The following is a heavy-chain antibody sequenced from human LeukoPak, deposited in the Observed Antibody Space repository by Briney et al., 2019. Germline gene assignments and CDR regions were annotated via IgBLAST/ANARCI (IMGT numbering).Heavy chain of an antibody. Sequence: ASVRVSFKASGYTFTIYYMHWVRQAPGQGLERMGIINPNSGGRNYAQKFQGWVTMTRDTAISTAYMELSRLRSDDTAVYYCARSGGLERRDRTFDIWGQGTMVTVSS. CDR2: INPNSGGR. CDR1: GYTFTIYY. CDR3: ARSGGLERRDRTFDI. V-gene: IGHV1-2*04. D-gene: IGHD1-1*01. J-gene: IGHJ3*02.